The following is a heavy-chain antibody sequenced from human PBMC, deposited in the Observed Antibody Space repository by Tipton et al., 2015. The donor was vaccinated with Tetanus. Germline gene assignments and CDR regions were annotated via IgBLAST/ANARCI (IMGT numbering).Heavy chain of an antibody. D-gene: IGHD3-3*01. CDR2: IYPSDSDI. CDR3: ARGGVDSRVFDF. Sequence: VQLVQSGAEVRKPGESLKISCQGSGYSFTSYWIGWVRQMSGKGLEWMGVIYPSDSDIRYSPSFQGQVRISADKSINTAYLQWGSLEASDTAMYYCARGGVDSRVFDFWGQGTLVTVSA. J-gene: IGHJ4*02. CDR1: GYSFTSYW. V-gene: IGHV5-51*01.